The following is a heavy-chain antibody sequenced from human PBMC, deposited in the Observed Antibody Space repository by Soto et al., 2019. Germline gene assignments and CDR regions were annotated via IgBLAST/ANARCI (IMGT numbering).Heavy chain of an antibody. Sequence: VHLVQSGAEVKKPGASVKVSCKGSGYAFTTYGITWVRQAPGQGLEWMGWIRAPNGNTNYAQKLQGRVTVTRDTSTSTAYMELRSLRSDVPAVYYCARGRYGDYWGQGALVTVSS. CDR1: GYAFTTYG. D-gene: IGHD1-1*01. V-gene: IGHV1-18*01. CDR2: IRAPNGNT. CDR3: ARGRYGDY. J-gene: IGHJ4*02.